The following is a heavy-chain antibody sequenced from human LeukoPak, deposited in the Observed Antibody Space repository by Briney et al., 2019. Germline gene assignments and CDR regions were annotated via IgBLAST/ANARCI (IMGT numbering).Heavy chain of an antibody. J-gene: IGHJ4*02. D-gene: IGHD6-19*01. V-gene: IGHV3-21*01. CDR2: ISSSSSYI. CDR1: GFTFSSYS. CDR3: AKAKVAGTDYFDY. Sequence: GGSLRLSCAASGFTFSSYSMNWVRQAPGKGLEWVSSISSSSSYIYYADSVKGRFTISRDNAKNSLYLQMNSLRAEDTAVYYCAKAKVAGTDYFDYWGQGTLVTVSS.